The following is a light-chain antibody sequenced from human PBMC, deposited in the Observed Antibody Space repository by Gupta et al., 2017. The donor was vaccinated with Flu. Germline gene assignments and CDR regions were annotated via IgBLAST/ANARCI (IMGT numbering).Light chain of an antibody. Sequence: DIQMTQSPSSLSASVGDRVTITCRATQTIKTYLNWYQHKPGKIPRLLIHGTFNLESGVPSRFSGSGSGTEFTLTITRLQPEDFATYYCQQSNIIPRTFGQGTKVDIK. CDR3: QQSNIIPRT. CDR2: GTF. CDR1: QTIKTY. V-gene: IGKV1-39*01. J-gene: IGKJ1*01.